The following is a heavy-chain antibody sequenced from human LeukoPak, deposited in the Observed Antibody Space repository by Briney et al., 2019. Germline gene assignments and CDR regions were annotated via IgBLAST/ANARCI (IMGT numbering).Heavy chain of an antibody. CDR1: GYTFTGYY. CDR2: INPNSGGT. V-gene: IGHV1-2*02. J-gene: IGHJ4*02. D-gene: IGHD3-10*01. CDR3: ARDLVAGEFDY. Sequence: ASVKVSCKASGYTFTGYYMHWVRQAPGQGLEWMGWINPNSGGTNYAQKFQGRVTMTRDTSITTAYMELSRLRPDDTAVYYCARDLVAGEFDYWGQGTLVTVSS.